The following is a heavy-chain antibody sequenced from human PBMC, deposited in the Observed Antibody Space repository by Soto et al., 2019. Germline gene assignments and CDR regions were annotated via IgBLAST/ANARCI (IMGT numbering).Heavy chain of an antibody. V-gene: IGHV3-53*01. CDR3: ARDGAMTTYFEYFLY. J-gene: IGHJ1*01. CDR1: GFTVSSNY. D-gene: IGHD4-17*01. CDR2: IYSGGRT. Sequence: EVQLVESGGGLIQPGGSLRLSCAASGFTVSSNYMSWVRQAPGKGLEWVSTIYSGGRTFYADSVEGRFTISRDNSKNTLYLHMSSLRVGDTAVYYCARDGAMTTYFEYFLYWGQGTLVTVSS.